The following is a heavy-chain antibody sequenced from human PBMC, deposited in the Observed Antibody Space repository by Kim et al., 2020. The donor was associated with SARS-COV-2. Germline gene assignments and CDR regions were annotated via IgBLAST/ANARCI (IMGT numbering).Heavy chain of an antibody. D-gene: IGHD6-19*01. J-gene: IGHJ6*02. CDR1: GFTFSSYS. CDR3: ARVQAVAGTEYYYYYYGMDV. CDR2: ISSSSSYI. V-gene: IGHV3-21*01. Sequence: GGSLRLSCAASGFTFSSYSMNWVRQAPGKGLEWVSSISSSSSYIYYADSVKGRFTISRDNAKNSLYLQMNSLRAEDTAVYYCARVQAVAGTEYYYYYYGMDVGAKGPRSPSP.